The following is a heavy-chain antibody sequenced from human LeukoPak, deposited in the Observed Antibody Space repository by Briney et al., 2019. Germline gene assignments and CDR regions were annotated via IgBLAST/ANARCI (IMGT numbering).Heavy chain of an antibody. Sequence: PSQTLSLTCTVSGGSISSGDYYWSWIRQPPGKGLEWIGYIYYSGSTYYNPSLKSRVTISVDTSKNQFSLKLSSVTAADTAVYYCAREGVALYGGGYCSSTSCYGGAFDIWGRGTMVTASS. J-gene: IGHJ3*02. V-gene: IGHV4-30-4*08. CDR3: AREGVALYGGGYCSSTSCYGGAFDI. D-gene: IGHD2-2*01. CDR1: GGSISSGDYY. CDR2: IYYSGST.